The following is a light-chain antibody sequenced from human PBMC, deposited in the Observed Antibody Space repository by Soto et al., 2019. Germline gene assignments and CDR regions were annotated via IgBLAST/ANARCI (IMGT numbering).Light chain of an antibody. J-gene: IGKJ1*01. CDR1: QSIGSW. CDR2: DAF. V-gene: IGKV1-5*01. CDR3: QRYNTYSRT. Sequence: DIQMTQSPSTLSASVGDRVTITCRASQSIGSWLAWYQHKPGKAPKLLIFDAFSLESWVPSRFSGSGSATEFTLTISSLQPDEFATYYCQRYNTYSRTFGQGTNVEIK.